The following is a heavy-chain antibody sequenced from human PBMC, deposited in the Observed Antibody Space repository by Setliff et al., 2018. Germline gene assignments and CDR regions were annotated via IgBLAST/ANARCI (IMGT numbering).Heavy chain of an antibody. D-gene: IGHD3-22*01. V-gene: IGHV1-46*01. CDR3: ARRNFYYDSSGFALYYYYMDV. CDR2: IYPSGGSI. Sequence: ASVKVSCKASGYTFTSYYMHWVRQAPGQGLEWMGIIYPSGGSISYAQKFQGRVTMTRDTSTSTVYVELSSLRSDDTAVYYCARRNFYYDSSGFALYYYYMDVWGKGTTVTVSS. J-gene: IGHJ6*03. CDR1: GYTFTSYY.